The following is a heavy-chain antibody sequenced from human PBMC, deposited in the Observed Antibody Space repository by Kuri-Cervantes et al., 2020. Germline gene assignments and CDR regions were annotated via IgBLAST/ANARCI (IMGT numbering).Heavy chain of an antibody. Sequence: GESLKISCAASGFTFRSYAMHWVRQAPGKGLEWVAVISYDGSNGYYADSVRGRFIISRDNFKNMLYLQMNSLTPEDTAVYYCTRADGDNSSGHSRRFYFDYWGQGALVTVSS. CDR2: ISYDGSNG. CDR1: GFTFRSYA. CDR3: TRADGDNSSGHSRRFYFDY. D-gene: IGHD6-25*01. V-gene: IGHV3-30*03. J-gene: IGHJ4*02.